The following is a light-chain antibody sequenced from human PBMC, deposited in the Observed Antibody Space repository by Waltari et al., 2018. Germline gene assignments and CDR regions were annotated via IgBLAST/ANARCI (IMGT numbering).Light chain of an antibody. V-gene: IGKV1-5*03. Sequence: CRASQSITKWFAWYQQKPGKAPKLLIYKASTLDSGVPSRFSGSGSGTEFTLTISSLQPDDFATYYCQQYNSYSLFTFGGGTKVEIK. CDR1: QSITKW. CDR3: QQYNSYSLFT. CDR2: KAS. J-gene: IGKJ4*01.